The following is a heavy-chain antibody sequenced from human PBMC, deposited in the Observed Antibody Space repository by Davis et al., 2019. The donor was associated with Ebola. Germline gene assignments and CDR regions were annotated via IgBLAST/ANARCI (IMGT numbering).Heavy chain of an antibody. D-gene: IGHD4-23*01. CDR2: IYPGDSDT. CDR3: ARGNYGGNSYYYYGMDV. V-gene: IGHV5-51*01. CDR1: GYSFTSYW. J-gene: IGHJ6*04. Sequence: GGSLRLSCKGSGYSFTSYWIGWVRQLPGKGLEWMGIIYPGDSDTRYSPSFQGQVTISADKSISTAYLQWSSLKASDTAMYYCARGNYGGNSYYYYGMDVWGKGTTVTVSS.